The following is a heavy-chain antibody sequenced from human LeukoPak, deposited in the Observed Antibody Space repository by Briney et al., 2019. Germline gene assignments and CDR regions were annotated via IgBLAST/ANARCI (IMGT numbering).Heavy chain of an antibody. V-gene: IGHV4-39*01. J-gene: IGHJ4*02. CDR3: TRQELTGTGRGFFNY. CDR1: GGSISSDHYS. D-gene: IGHD1-20*01. Sequence: PSETLSLTCTVSGGSISSDHYSWAWIRQPPGKGLEWIGTIYFSGTTYCNPSLKSRITMSVDTSKKQFSLKLNSVTAADTAMYFCTRQELTGTGRGFFNYWGQGNLVTVSS. CDR2: IYFSGTT.